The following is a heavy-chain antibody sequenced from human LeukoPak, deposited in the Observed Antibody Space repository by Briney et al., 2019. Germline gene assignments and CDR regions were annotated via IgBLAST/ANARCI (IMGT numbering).Heavy chain of an antibody. CDR2: IYYSGST. CDR3: ASMSRGVILGPNYYSYYMDV. CDR1: GGSMSSPSFY. V-gene: IGHV4-39*01. D-gene: IGHD3-10*01. Sequence: PSETLSLTCIVSGGSMSSPSFYWAWIRQPPGKGLEWIGNIYYSGSTYYNPSLQSRVTISVDTSKNQFSLKLTSVTAADKAVYYCASMSRGVILGPNYYSYYMDVWGKGATVIVSS. J-gene: IGHJ6*03.